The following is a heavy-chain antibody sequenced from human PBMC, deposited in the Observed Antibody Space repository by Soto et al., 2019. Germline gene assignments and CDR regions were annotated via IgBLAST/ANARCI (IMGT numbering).Heavy chain of an antibody. Sequence: QVQLQQWGAGLLKPSETLSLTCAVYGGSFSGYYWSWIRQPPGKGLEWIGEINHSGSTNYNPSLKSRVTISVDTSKNQFSLKLSSVTAADTAVYYCARTNSYGYRLYYYGMDVWGQGTTVTVSS. CDR3: ARTNSYGYRLYYYGMDV. CDR2: INHSGST. V-gene: IGHV4-34*01. D-gene: IGHD5-18*01. J-gene: IGHJ6*02. CDR1: GGSFSGYY.